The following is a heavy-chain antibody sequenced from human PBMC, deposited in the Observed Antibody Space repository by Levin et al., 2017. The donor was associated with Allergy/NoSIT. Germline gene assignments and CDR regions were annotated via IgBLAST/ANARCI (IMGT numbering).Heavy chain of an antibody. V-gene: IGHV3-23*01. CDR1: GFTFNSYA. D-gene: IGHD3-3*01. Sequence: SCAGSGFTFNSYAMTWVRQAPGKGLEWVSGISPSGDTTDYADSVKGRFTISRDTSKNTLYLQMNRLRAEDTAVYYCVKAPRRVAPSTAGHWGLGTLVTVSS. CDR3: VKAPRRVAPSTAGH. CDR2: ISPSGDTT. J-gene: IGHJ4*02.